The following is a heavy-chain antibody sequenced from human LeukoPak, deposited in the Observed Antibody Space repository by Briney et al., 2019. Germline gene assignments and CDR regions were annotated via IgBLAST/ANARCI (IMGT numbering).Heavy chain of an antibody. Sequence: SETLSLTCAVYGGSFSGYYWSWIRQPPGKGLEWIGEINHSGSTNYNPSLKSRVTISVDTSKNQFSLKLSSVTAADTAVYYCRTWERRRNYYYYMDVWGKGTTVTVSS. CDR1: GGSFSGYY. V-gene: IGHV4-34*01. CDR2: INHSGST. J-gene: IGHJ6*03. D-gene: IGHD1-1*01. CDR3: RTWERRRNYYYYMDV.